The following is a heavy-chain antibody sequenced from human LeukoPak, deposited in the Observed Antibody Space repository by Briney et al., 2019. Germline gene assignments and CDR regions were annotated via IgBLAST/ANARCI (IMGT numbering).Heavy chain of an antibody. CDR1: GGSISSGDYY. CDR3: ARDWFWSGYEDAFDI. D-gene: IGHD3-3*01. J-gene: IGHJ3*02. Sequence: SQTLSLTCTVSGGSISSGDYYWSWIRQPPGKGLEWIGYIYYSGSTYYNPSLKSRVTISVDTSKNQFSLKLSSVTAADTAVYYCARDWFWSGYEDAFDIWGQGTMVTVSS. V-gene: IGHV4-30-4*08. CDR2: IYYSGST.